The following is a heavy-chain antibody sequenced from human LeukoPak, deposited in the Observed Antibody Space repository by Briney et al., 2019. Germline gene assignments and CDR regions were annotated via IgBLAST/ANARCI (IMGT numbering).Heavy chain of an antibody. V-gene: IGHV4-59*01. CDR3: ARNTDTAMVFGY. CDR1: GGSISSYY. J-gene: IGHJ4*02. CDR2: IYYSGST. Sequence: SETLSLTCTVSGGSISSYYWSWIRQPPGKGLEWIGYIYYSGSTNYNPSLKSRVTISVDTSKNQFSLKLSSVTAADTAVYYCARNTDTAMVFGYWGQGTLVTVSS. D-gene: IGHD5-18*01.